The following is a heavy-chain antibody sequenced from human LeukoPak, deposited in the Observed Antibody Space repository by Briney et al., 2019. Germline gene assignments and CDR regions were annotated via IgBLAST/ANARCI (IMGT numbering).Heavy chain of an antibody. CDR2: TYYRSKWYN. Sequence: SQTLSLTCAISGDSVSSNSAAWNWIRQSPSRGLEWLGRTYYRSKWYNDYAVSVKSRITINPDTSKNQFSLKLSSVTAADTAVYYCASETLWFGVPTGPWGQGTLVTVSS. J-gene: IGHJ5*02. D-gene: IGHD3-10*01. CDR1: GDSVSSNSAA. V-gene: IGHV6-1*01. CDR3: ASETLWFGVPTGP.